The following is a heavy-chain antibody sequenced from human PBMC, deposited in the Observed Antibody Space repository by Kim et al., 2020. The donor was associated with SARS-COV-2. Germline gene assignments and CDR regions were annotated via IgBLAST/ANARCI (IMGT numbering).Heavy chain of an antibody. J-gene: IGHJ4*02. CDR1: GFTFSSYG. Sequence: GGSLRLSCAASGFTFSSYGMHWVRQAPGKGLEWVAVIWYDGSNKYYADSVKGRFTISRDNSKNTLYLQMNSLRAEDTAVYYCARDSSKTITMVRALVAYWGQGTLVTVSS. CDR3: ARDSSKTITMVRALVAY. CDR2: IWYDGSNK. V-gene: IGHV3-33*01. D-gene: IGHD3-10*01.